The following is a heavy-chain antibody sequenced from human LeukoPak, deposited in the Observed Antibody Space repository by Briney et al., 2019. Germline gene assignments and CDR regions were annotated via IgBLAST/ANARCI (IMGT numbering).Heavy chain of an antibody. CDR1: GFTFDDYA. J-gene: IGHJ4*02. D-gene: IGHD6-19*01. Sequence: GGSLRLSCAASGFTFDDYAIHWVRQAPGKGMEWVSLITGDGGSTFYADSVKGRFTISRDNSKNSLHLQMNSLRTDDTALYYCAKEGPIAVAGYFDYWGQGTLVTVSS. CDR2: ITGDGGST. V-gene: IGHV3-43*02. CDR3: AKEGPIAVAGYFDY.